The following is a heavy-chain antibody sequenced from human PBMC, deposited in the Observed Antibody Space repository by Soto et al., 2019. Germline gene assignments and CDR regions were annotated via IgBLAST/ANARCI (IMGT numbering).Heavy chain of an antibody. CDR1: GFTFSSYS. V-gene: IGHV3-33*01. J-gene: IGHJ3*02. CDR2: IWYDGSNK. CDR3: ARDRMITFGGVIAPDAFDI. D-gene: IGHD3-16*02. Sequence: QVQLVESGGGVVQPGRSLRLSCAASGFTFSSYSMHWVRQAPGKGLEWVAVIWYDGSNKYYADSVKGRFTISRDNSKNTLYLQMNSLRAEDTAVYYCARDRMITFGGVIAPDAFDIWGQGTMVTVSS.